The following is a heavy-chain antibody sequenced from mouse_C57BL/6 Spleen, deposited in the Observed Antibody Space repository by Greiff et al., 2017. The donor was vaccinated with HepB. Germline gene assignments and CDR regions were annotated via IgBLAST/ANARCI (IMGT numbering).Heavy chain of an antibody. CDR2: IYPRSGNT. J-gene: IGHJ2*01. CDR1: GYTFTSYG. CDR3: ARRMYDPYYFDY. D-gene: IGHD2-3*01. Sequence: VQLQQSGAELARPGASVKLSCKASGYTFTSYGISWVKQRTGQGLEWIGEIYPRSGNTYYNEKFKGKATLTADKSSSTAYMELRSLTSEDSAVYFCARRMYDPYYFDYWGQGTTLTVSS. V-gene: IGHV1-81*01.